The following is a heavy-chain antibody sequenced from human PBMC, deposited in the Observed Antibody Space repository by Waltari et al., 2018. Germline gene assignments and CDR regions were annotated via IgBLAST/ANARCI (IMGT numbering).Heavy chain of an antibody. CDR3: ASGHYYDSSGYRRAFDI. D-gene: IGHD3-22*01. V-gene: IGHV4-39*01. J-gene: IGHJ3*02. CDR1: GGSISSSSYY. Sequence: QLQLQESGPGLVKPSETLSLTCTVSGGSISSSSYYWGWIRQPPGKGLEWIGSIYYSGSTYYNPSLKSRVTISVDTSKNQFSLKLSSVTAADTAVYYCASGHYYDSSGYRRAFDIGGQGTMVTVSS. CDR2: IYYSGST.